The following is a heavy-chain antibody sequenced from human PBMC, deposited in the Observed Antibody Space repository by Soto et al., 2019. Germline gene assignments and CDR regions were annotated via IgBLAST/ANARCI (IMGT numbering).Heavy chain of an antibody. D-gene: IGHD6-6*01. CDR2: INHSGST. V-gene: IGHV4-34*01. J-gene: IGHJ4*02. CDR1: GGSFSGYY. CDR3: ARAGYSSSARRYYFDY. Sequence: PSETLSLTCAVYGGSFSGYYWSWIRQPPGKGLEWIGEINHSGSTNYNPSLKSRVTISVDTSKNQFSLKLSSVTAADTAVYYCARAGYSSSARRYYFDYWGQGTLVTVSS.